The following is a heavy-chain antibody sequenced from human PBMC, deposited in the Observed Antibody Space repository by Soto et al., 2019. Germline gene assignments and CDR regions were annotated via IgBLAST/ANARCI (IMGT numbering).Heavy chain of an antibody. CDR2: IYWSNGQ. CDR1: GFSLTTSGVT. D-gene: IGHD1-1*01. V-gene: IGHV2-5*01. CDR3: AHSSGRKGAFDY. Sequence: SGPTLVNPTETLTLTCTFSGFSLTTSGVTVGWIRQPPGKALEWLALIYWSNGQRYSPSLKSRLTITKDTSRNQVVLTMTNMDPVDTATYFCAHSSGRKGAFDYWGQGTLVTVSS. J-gene: IGHJ4*02.